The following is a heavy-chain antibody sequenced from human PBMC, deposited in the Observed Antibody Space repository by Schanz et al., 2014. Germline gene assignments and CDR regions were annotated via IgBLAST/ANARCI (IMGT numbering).Heavy chain of an antibody. CDR1: GFIFGSSV. Sequence: VHLLESGGGLVEPGGSLRLSCAASGFIFGSSVMAWVRQAPGKGLEWVSGITGASDHIDYAESVKGRFTISRDNSKNTLYLQMDSLRAEDTAVYYCAKSLESCPGGRCSRGYFDYWGQGTLVTVSS. J-gene: IGHJ4*02. CDR3: AKSLESCPGGRCSRGYFDY. D-gene: IGHD2-8*02. V-gene: IGHV3-23*01. CDR2: ITGASDHI.